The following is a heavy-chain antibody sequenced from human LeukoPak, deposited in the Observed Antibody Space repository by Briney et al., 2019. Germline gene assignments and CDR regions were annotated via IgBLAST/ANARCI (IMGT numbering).Heavy chain of an antibody. CDR3: ARVAGAGTDYFDY. D-gene: IGHD6-13*01. CDR2: ISSSGNTI. Sequence: GGSLRLSCAASGFTFNSFSMDWVRQVPGKGLEWVSYISSSGNTIYYADSVKGRFTISRDNAKNSLYLQMNSLRAEDTAVYYCARVAGAGTDYFDYWGQGTLVTVSS. J-gene: IGHJ4*02. CDR1: GFTFNSFS. V-gene: IGHV3-48*04.